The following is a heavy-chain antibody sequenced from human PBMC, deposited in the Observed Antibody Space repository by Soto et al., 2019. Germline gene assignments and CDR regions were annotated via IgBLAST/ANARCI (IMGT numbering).Heavy chain of an antibody. D-gene: IGHD3-10*01. J-gene: IGHJ3*02. CDR3: ATFPDYNGVGTSPLGAFDI. Sequence: ASVKVSCKASGYTFTSYGISWVRQAPGQGLQWMGWISPRTGTTNYAQKHEDRVTLTADASTRSTSKEMRSLKSDDTGVYYCATFPDYNGVGTSPLGAFDIWGLGTLVTVSS. CDR1: GYTFTSYG. V-gene: IGHV1-18*01. CDR2: ISPRTGTT.